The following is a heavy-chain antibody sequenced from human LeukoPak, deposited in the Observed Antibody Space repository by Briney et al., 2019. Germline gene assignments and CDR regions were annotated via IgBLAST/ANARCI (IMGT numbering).Heavy chain of an antibody. CDR3: ARPSTGSDAFDI. V-gene: IGHV4-59*08. Sequence: SETLSLTCTVSGGSISSYYWGWIRQPPGKGLEWIGYIYYSGSTNYNPSLKSRVTISVDTSKNQFSLKLSSVTAADTAVYYCARPSTGSDAFDIWGQGTMVTVSS. CDR1: GGSISSYY. D-gene: IGHD1-14*01. CDR2: IYYSGST. J-gene: IGHJ3*02.